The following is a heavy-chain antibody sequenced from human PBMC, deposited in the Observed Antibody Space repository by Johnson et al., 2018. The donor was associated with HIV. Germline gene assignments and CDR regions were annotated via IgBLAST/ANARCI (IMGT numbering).Heavy chain of an antibody. CDR2: ISYDGSDK. V-gene: IGHV3-30*04. J-gene: IGHJ3*02. CDR3: AKARGGYCSSTSCFAFDI. D-gene: IGHD2-2*01. Sequence: QVQLVESGGGVVQPGRSLRLSCAASGFTFSSYAMHWVRQAPAKGLQWVAVISYDGSDKDYADSVKGRFTISRDNSKNTLYLQMNSLRAEDTAVYYCAKARGGYCSSTSCFAFDIWGQGTMVTVSS. CDR1: GFTFSSYA.